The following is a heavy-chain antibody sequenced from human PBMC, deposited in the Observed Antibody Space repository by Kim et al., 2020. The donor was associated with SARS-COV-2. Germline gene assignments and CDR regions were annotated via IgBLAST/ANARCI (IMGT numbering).Heavy chain of an antibody. D-gene: IGHD1-26*01. CDR1: GLAFDNCA. Sequence: GGSLRLSCTASGLAFDNCAMSWVRQAPGKGLEWVSSISASAITTNYAESVRGRFTISRDNSKNTLYLEMDSVRDDDTATYYCARVDLGFSESGSYYFDY. CDR3: ARVDLGFSESGSYYFDY. V-gene: IGHV3-23*01. CDR2: ISASAITT. J-gene: IGHJ4*01.